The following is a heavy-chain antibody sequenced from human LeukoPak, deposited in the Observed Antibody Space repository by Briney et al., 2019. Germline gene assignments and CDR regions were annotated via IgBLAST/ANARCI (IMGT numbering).Heavy chain of an antibody. J-gene: IGHJ6*02. CDR3: ARAPVWSGYYSYYYYGMDV. D-gene: IGHD3-3*01. V-gene: IGHV1-8*01. Sequence: GASVKVSCKASGYTFTSYVINWVRQATGQGLEWMGWMNPNSGNTGYAQKFQGRVTMTRNTSISTAYMELSSLRSEDTAVYYCARAPVWSGYYSYYYYGMDVWGQGTTVTVSS. CDR1: GYTFTSYV. CDR2: MNPNSGNT.